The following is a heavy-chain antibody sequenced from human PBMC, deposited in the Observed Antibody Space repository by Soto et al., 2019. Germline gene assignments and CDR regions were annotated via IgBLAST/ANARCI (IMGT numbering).Heavy chain of an antibody. J-gene: IGHJ5*02. CDR1: GGSISRYY. D-gene: IGHD3-10*01. V-gene: IGHV4-59*01. CDR2: IYYSGST. CDR3: ARTMVRGVIITRTGFDP. Sequence: SETLSLTCAVFGGSISRYYWSWIRQPPGRGVEWIGYIYYSGSTNYNPSLKSRVTISVDTSKNQFALKLSSVTAADTAVYYCARTMVRGVIITRTGFDPWGQGTLVTVSS.